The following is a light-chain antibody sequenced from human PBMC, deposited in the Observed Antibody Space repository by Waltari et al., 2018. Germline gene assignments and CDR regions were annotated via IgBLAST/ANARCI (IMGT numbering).Light chain of an antibody. CDR1: RDIRNY. V-gene: IGKV1-9*01. Sequence: GDRVTITCRASRDIRNYLAWYQQKSGKAPKLLIFAASTLQSGVPSRFSGSGSGTEFTLTISSLQPEDLATYYCQQPPGTFGGGTKVEIK. CDR3: QQPPGT. CDR2: AAS. J-gene: IGKJ4*01.